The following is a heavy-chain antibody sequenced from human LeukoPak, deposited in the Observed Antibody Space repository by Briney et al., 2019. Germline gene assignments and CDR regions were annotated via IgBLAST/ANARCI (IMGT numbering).Heavy chain of an antibody. V-gene: IGHV3-48*02. D-gene: IGHD4-17*01. CDR3: AREGYGDYADAFDI. CDR1: GFTFSSYS. Sequence: GGSLRLSCAASGFTFSSYSMNWVRQAPGKGREWVSYISSSSSTIYYADSVKGRYTISRDNAKNSLYLQMNSLRDEDTAVYYCAREGYGDYADAFDIWGQGTMVTVSS. J-gene: IGHJ3*02. CDR2: ISSSSSTI.